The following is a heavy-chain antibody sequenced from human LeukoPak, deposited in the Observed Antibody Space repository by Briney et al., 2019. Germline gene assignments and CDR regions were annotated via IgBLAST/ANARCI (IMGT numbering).Heavy chain of an antibody. J-gene: IGHJ4*02. D-gene: IGHD6-19*01. CDR1: GGSISSGGYY. Sequence: KPSETLSLTCTVSGGSISSGGYYWSWIRQPPGKGLEWIVYIYHSGSTYYNPSLKSRVTISVDRSKNQFSLNLKSVTAADTAVYFCARHAVYAGSGWAFDYWGQGTLVTVFS. CDR2: IYHSGST. V-gene: IGHV4-30-2*01. CDR3: ARHAVYAGSGWAFDY.